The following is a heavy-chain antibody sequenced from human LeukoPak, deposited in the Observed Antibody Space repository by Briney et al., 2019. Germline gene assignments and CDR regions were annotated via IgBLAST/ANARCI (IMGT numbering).Heavy chain of an antibody. Sequence: KPSETLSLTCAVYGGSFSGYYWSWIRQPPGKGLEWIAEINHSGSTKYNPSLKSRVTISVDTSKNQFSLKLRSATAADTAVYYCAAVPESYYTVYYFNYWGQGTLVTVSS. CDR3: AAVPESYYTVYYFNY. V-gene: IGHV4-34*01. CDR1: GGSFSGYY. J-gene: IGHJ4*02. CDR2: INHSGST. D-gene: IGHD3-10*01.